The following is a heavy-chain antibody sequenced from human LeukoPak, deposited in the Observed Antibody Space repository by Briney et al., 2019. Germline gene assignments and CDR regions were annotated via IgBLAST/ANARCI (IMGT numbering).Heavy chain of an antibody. CDR2: MYYSGST. D-gene: IGHD3-10*01. V-gene: IGHV4-34*01. J-gene: IGHJ4*02. CDR1: GGSFSGYY. Sequence: SETLSLTCAVYGGSFSGYYWGWIRQPPGKGLEWIGTMYYSGSTYFNPSLKSRVTISIDTSKNQFSLKLSSVTAADTAIYYCAGSRGEARFDSWGQGTLVTVSS. CDR3: AGSRGEARFDS.